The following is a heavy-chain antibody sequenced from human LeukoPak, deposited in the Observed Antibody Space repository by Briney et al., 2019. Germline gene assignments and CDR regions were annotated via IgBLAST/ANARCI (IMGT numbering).Heavy chain of an antibody. CDR2: ISVSGDST. V-gene: IGHV3-23*01. D-gene: IGHD4-17*01. J-gene: IGHJ4*02. Sequence: GGSLRLSCAASGFTFSSYPMSWVRQAPGKGLDWVSLISVSGDSTYYADSVKGRFTVSRDNSKNTLYLQMNTLRADDTAVYYCAKVRTVTTQPWYYFDYWGQGTLVTVSS. CDR3: AKVRTVTTQPWYYFDY. CDR1: GFTFSSYP.